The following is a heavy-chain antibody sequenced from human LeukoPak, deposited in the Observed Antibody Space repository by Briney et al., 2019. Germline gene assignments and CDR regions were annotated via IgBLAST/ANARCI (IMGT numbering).Heavy chain of an antibody. D-gene: IGHD4-23*01. CDR3: ARGRGTTVVPFGISYYMDV. J-gene: IGHJ6*03. CDR2: IIHSGST. Sequence: SETLSLTCAVYGGSFSSYYWSWIRQPPGKGLEWIGEIIHSGSTNYNPSLKSRVTISVDTSKNQFSLKLSSVTAADTAVYYCARGRGTTVVPFGISYYMDVWGKGTTVTVSS. CDR1: GGSFSSYY. V-gene: IGHV4-34*01.